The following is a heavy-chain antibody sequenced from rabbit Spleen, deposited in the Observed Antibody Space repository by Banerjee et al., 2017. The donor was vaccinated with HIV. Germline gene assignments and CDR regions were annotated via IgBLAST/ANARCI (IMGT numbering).Heavy chain of an antibody. D-gene: IGHD1-1*01. Sequence: QSLEESGGDLVKPGASLTLTCIASGVSFSGSSYMCWVRQAPGKGLEWIACINVITGKAVYASWAKGRFTISKTSSTTVTLQMTSLTAADTATYFCARDTSSSFSSYGMDLWGQGTLVTVS. J-gene: IGHJ6*01. CDR3: ARDTSSSFSSYGMDL. CDR2: INVITGKA. CDR1: GVSFSGSSY. V-gene: IGHV1S40*01.